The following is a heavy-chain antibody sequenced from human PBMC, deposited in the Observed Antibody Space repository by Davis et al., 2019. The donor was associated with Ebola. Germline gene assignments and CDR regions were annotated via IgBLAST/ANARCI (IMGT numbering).Heavy chain of an antibody. Sequence: SVQVSCKASGYTFTSYDINWVRQATGQGLDWMGIINASGGSTSYAQKFHGRVTVTRDTSTTTVYMDLSSLRSEDTALYYCTTPGGQDSGYDVFDIWGQGTMVTVSS. V-gene: IGHV1-46*03. CDR2: INASGGST. J-gene: IGHJ3*02. CDR3: TTPGGQDSGYDVFDI. D-gene: IGHD5-12*01. CDR1: GYTFTSYD.